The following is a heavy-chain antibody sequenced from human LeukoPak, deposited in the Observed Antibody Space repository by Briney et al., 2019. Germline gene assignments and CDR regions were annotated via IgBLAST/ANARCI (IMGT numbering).Heavy chain of an antibody. CDR1: GYTFTGYY. CDR3: ARVVDYYDSSGYLN. Sequence: ASVTVSCKASGYTFTGYYMHWVRQAPGQGLEWMGRINPNSGGTNYAQKFQGRVTMTRDTSISTAYMELSRLRSDDTAVYYCARVVDYYDSSGYLNWGQGTLVTVSS. CDR2: INPNSGGT. D-gene: IGHD3-22*01. V-gene: IGHV1-2*06. J-gene: IGHJ4*02.